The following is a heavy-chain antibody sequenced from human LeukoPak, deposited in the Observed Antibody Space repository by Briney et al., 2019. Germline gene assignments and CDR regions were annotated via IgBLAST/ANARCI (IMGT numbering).Heavy chain of an antibody. D-gene: IGHD1-1*01. CDR3: AKAGYPSSYFQH. J-gene: IGHJ1*01. V-gene: IGHV3-21*01. CDR2: IGGSSTSL. CDR1: GFTLGTYA. Sequence: GSLRLSCAASGFTLGTYAMNWVRQAPGEGLEWVSSIGGSSTSLYYADSVKGRFTISRDNSKNTLCLQMNSLRAEDTAVYYCAKAGYPSSYFQHWGQGTLVTVSS.